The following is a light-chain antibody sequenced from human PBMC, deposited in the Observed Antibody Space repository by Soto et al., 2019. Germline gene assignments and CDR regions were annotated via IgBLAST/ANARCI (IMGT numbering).Light chain of an antibody. V-gene: IGLV2-14*01. CDR2: EVS. J-gene: IGLJ2*01. CDR1: SSDVGGYDY. CDR3: SSFTGTSALIL. Sequence: QSVVTQPASVSGSPGQSITISCTGTSSDVGGYDYVSWYQQYPGKAPRLIIYEVSSRPSGVSNRFSGSKSGNTSSLTISGRRAEDEGDYFCSSFTGTSALILFGGGTKLTVL.